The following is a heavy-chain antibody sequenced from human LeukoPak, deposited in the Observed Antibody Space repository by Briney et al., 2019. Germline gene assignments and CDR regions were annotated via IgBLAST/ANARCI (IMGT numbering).Heavy chain of an antibody. J-gene: IGHJ5*02. D-gene: IGHD3-3*01. CDR2: IYYSGST. Sequence: PSETLSLTCAVYGGSFSGYYWSWLRQPPGKGLEWIGYIYYSGSTYYNPSLKSRVTISVDTSKNQFSLKLSSVTAADTAVYYCARDFYTRPDYDFWSGYSGFDPWGQETLVTVSS. CDR3: ARDFYTRPDYDFWSGYSGFDP. CDR1: GGSFSGYY. V-gene: IGHV4-30-4*08.